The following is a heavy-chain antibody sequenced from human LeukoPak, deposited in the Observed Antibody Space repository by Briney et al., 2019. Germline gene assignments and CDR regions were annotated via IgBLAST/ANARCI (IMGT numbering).Heavy chain of an antibody. CDR1: GGSISNTNW. Sequence: PSETLSLTCGVSGGSISNTNWWSWVRQPPGQGLEWIGEIHHSGSTNYNPSLKSRVTMSGDTSNNQFSLKLSFVTAADTAVYYCAREFMSDAFDIWAQGTMVTVSS. V-gene: IGHV4-4*02. D-gene: IGHD3-16*01. CDR2: IHHSGST. CDR3: AREFMSDAFDI. J-gene: IGHJ3*02.